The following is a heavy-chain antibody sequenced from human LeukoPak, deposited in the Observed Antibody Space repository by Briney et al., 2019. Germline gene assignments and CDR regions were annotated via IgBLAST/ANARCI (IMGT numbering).Heavy chain of an antibody. CDR1: GFTFSNYG. Sequence: GGSLRLSCAASGFTFSNYGMHWVRQAPGKGLEWVAFIRNDGSNKYYADSVKGRFTISRDNAKISLYLQMNSLRDEDTAVNYCARGRYSTSSPDYWGQGTLVTVSS. V-gene: IGHV3-30*02. J-gene: IGHJ4*02. CDR2: IRNDGSNK. D-gene: IGHD6-6*01. CDR3: ARGRYSTSSPDY.